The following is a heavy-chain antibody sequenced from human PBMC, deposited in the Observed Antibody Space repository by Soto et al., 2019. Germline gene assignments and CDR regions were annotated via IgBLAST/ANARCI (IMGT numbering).Heavy chain of an antibody. CDR3: AKAKGYSYGYNWFDP. Sequence: HPGGSLRLSCAASGFTFDDYAMHWVRQAPGKGLEWVSGISWNSGSIGYADSVKGRFTISRDNAKNSLYLQMNSLRAEDTALYYCAKAKGYSYGYNWFDPWGQGTLVTVSS. J-gene: IGHJ5*02. V-gene: IGHV3-9*01. D-gene: IGHD5-18*01. CDR1: GFTFDDYA. CDR2: ISWNSGSI.